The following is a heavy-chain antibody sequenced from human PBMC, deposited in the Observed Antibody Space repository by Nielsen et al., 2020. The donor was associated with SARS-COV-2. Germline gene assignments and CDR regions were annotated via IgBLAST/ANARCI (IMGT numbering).Heavy chain of an antibody. J-gene: IGHJ4*02. D-gene: IGHD6-13*01. V-gene: IGHV4-34*01. CDR1: GGSFSGYY. CDR3: AREGIAAAEYYFDY. Sequence: SETLSLTFAVYGGSFSGYYWSWIRQPPGKGLEWIGEINHSGSTNYNPSLKSRVTISVDTSKNQFSLKLSSVTAADTAVYYCAREGIAAAEYYFDYWGQGTLVTVSS. CDR2: INHSGST.